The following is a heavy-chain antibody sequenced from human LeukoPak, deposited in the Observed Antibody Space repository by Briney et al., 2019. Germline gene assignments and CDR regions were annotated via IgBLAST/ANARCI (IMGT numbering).Heavy chain of an antibody. CDR2: IKGDGSDK. CDR1: GFAFSTYW. CDR3: AKDHSGPTWYYYGMDV. J-gene: IGHJ6*04. Sequence: GGSLTLSCAASGFAFSTYWMSWVRQAPGKGLEWVANIKGDGSDKYYLDSLKGRFTVSRDNSKNTLYLQMNSLRAEDTATYYCAKDHSGPTWYYYGMDVWGKGTRVTVSS. V-gene: IGHV3-7*05. D-gene: IGHD2-15*01.